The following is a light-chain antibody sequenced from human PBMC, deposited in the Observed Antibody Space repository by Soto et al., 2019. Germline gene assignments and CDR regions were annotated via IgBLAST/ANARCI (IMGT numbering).Light chain of an antibody. CDR2: GAS. CDR3: QQYGSSPFT. V-gene: IGKV3-20*01. Sequence: EIVLTQSPGTLSLSPGERATLSCRASKSVSSSYLAWSQQKSGQAPRLLIYGASSRATGMPDSCSGSGSGTDFAVIISGREPEDFAVYYCQQYGSSPFTFGPGTKVDIK. CDR1: KSVSSSY. J-gene: IGKJ3*01.